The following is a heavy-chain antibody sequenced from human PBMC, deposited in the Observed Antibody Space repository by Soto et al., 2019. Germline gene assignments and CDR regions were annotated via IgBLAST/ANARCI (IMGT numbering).Heavy chain of an antibody. CDR1: GFTFSSYA. D-gene: IGHD3-22*01. CDR3: ARRITMIVVVMTYAFDI. J-gene: IGHJ3*02. CDR2: ISGSGGST. Sequence: GGSLRLSCAASGFTFSSYAMSWVRQAPGKGLEWVSAISGSGGSTYYADSVKGRFTISRDNSKNTLYLKMNSLRAEDTAVYYCARRITMIVVVMTYAFDIWGQGTMVTVSS. V-gene: IGHV3-23*01.